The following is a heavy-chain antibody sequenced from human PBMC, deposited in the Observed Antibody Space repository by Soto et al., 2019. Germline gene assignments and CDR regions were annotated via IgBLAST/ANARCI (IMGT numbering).Heavy chain of an antibody. J-gene: IGHJ4*02. CDR2: IYPGDSDT. CDR1: GYSFTSYW. CDR3: ARLGVEMATTTHFDS. V-gene: IGHV5-51*01. Sequence: PGESLKISCKGSGYSFTSYWIGWVRQMPGKGLEWMGIIYPGDSDTRYSPSSQGQVSFSADKSISTAYLQWSSLKASDTAMYYCARLGVEMATTTHFDSWGQGTLVTVSS. D-gene: IGHD1-1*01.